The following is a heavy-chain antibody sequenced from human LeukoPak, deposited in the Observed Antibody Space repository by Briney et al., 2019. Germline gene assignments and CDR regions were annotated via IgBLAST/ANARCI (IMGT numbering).Heavy chain of an antibody. J-gene: IGHJ6*03. D-gene: IGHD2-15*01. CDR2: MNPNSGNT. CDR1: GYTFTSYD. Sequence: GASVKVSCKASGYTFTSYDVNWVRQATGQGLEWMGWMNPNSGNTGYAQKFQGRVTMTRNTSISTAYMELSSLRSEDTAVYYCARGQKWQLLHYYYHYMDVWGKGTTVTVSS. V-gene: IGHV1-8*01. CDR3: ARGQKWQLLHYYYHYMDV.